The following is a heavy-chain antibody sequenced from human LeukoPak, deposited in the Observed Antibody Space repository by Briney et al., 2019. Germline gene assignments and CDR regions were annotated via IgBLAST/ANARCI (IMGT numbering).Heavy chain of an antibody. CDR1: GGSINTYY. J-gene: IGHJ4*02. Sequence: PSETLSLTCTVSGGSINTYYWTWIRQPAGKGLEWIGRIYRSGSTNYNPSPKSRVTISVDTSKNQFSLKLSSVTAADTAVYYCARFRKSSGTFDYWGQGTLVTVSS. CDR3: ARFRKSSGTFDY. CDR2: IYRSGST. V-gene: IGHV4-4*07. D-gene: IGHD3-22*01.